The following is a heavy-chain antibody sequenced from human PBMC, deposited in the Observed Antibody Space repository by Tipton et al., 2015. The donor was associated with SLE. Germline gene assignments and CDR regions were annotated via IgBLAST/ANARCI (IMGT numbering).Heavy chain of an antibody. J-gene: IGHJ4*02. V-gene: IGHV4-34*01. D-gene: IGHD7-27*01. CDR3: ARGGLGIIDY. CDR1: GESFSGYY. CDR2: INHSGST. Sequence: TLSLTCAVYGESFSGYYWSWIRQPPGKGLEWIGEINHSGSTNYNPSLKSRVTISVDTSKNQFSRKLSSVTAADTAVYYCARGGLGIIDYWGQGTLVTVSS.